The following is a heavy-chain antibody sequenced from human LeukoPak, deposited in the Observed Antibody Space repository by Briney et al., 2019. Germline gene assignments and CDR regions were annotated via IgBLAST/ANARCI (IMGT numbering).Heavy chain of an antibody. V-gene: IGHV1-46*01. CDR3: ARGGLDYYDSSGNAFDI. Sequence: GASVKVSCKASGYTFTSYYMHWVRQAPGQGLEWMEIINPSGGSTSYAQKFQGRVTMTRDTSTSTVYMELSSLRSEDTAVYYCARGGLDYYDSSGNAFDIWGQGTMVTVSS. CDR1: GYTFTSYY. D-gene: IGHD3-22*01. CDR2: INPSGGST. J-gene: IGHJ3*02.